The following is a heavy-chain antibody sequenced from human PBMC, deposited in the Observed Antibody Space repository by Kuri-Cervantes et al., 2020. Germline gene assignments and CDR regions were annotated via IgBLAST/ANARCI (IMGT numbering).Heavy chain of an antibody. Sequence: GGSLRLSCAASGFTFSSYAMHWVRQAPGKGLERVSVIYSGGSTYYADSVKGRFTISRDNSKNTLYLQMNSLRAEDTAVYYCAKTGRTADAFDIWGQGTMVTVSS. CDR3: AKTGRTADAFDI. D-gene: IGHD1-14*01. J-gene: IGHJ3*02. CDR2: IYSGGST. V-gene: IGHV3-23*03. CDR1: GFTFSSYA.